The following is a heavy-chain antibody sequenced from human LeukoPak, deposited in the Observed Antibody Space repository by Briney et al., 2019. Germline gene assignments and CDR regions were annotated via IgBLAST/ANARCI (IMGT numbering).Heavy chain of an antibody. D-gene: IGHD4-11*01. CDR1: GGSISSSSYY. Sequence: PSETLSLTCTVSGGSISSSSYYWGWIRQPPGKGLEWIGEINHSGSTNYNPSLKSRVTISVDTSKNQFSLKLSSVTAADTAVYYCARVAVTPPPYYFDYWGQGTLVTVSS. CDR3: ARVAVTPPPYYFDY. V-gene: IGHV4-39*07. J-gene: IGHJ4*02. CDR2: INHSGST.